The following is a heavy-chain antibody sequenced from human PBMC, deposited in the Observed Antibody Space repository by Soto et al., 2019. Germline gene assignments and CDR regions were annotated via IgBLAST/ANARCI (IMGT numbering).Heavy chain of an antibody. D-gene: IGHD5-12*01. V-gene: IGHV1-46*01. Sequence: ASVKVSCKASGYTFTSYYMHWVRQAPGQGLEWMGIINPSGGSTSYAQKFQGRVTMTRDTSTSTVYMELSSLRSEDTAVYYCASLGDPLTGYSGYVADYWGQGTLVTVSS. J-gene: IGHJ4*02. CDR1: GYTFTSYY. CDR2: INPSGGST. CDR3: ASLGDPLTGYSGYVADY.